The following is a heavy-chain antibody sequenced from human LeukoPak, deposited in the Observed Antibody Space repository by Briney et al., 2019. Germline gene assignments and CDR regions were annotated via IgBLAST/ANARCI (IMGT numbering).Heavy chain of an antibody. D-gene: IGHD5-24*01. CDR3: ARGHGYNFGYYYYGMDV. V-gene: IGHV4-30-2*02. J-gene: IGHJ6*02. CDR2: IYHSGST. CDR1: GGSISSGGYS. Sequence: SSEALSLTCAVSGGSISSGGYSWSWIRQPPGKGLEWIGYIYHSGSTYYNPSLKSRVTISVDRSKNQFSLKLSSVTAADTAVYYCARGHGYNFGYYYYGMDVWGQGTTVTVSS.